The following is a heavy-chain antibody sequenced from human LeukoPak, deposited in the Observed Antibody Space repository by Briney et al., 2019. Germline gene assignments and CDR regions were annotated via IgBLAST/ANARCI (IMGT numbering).Heavy chain of an antibody. D-gene: IGHD2-15*01. J-gene: IGHJ2*01. CDR2: IYYSGST. CDR1: GGSISSYY. V-gene: IGHV4-59*01. Sequence: NPSETLSLTCTVSGGSISSYYWSWIRQPPGKGLEWIGYIYYSGSTNYNPSLKSQVTLSVDTSKNQFSLKLSSVTAADTAVYYCARSRLRMDLWGRGTLVTVSS. CDR3: ARSRLRMDL.